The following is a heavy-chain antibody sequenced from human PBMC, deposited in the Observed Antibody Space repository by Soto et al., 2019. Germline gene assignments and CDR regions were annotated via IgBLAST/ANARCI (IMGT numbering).Heavy chain of an antibody. CDR3: ASGGGGVNW. CDR1: GASVVNDNW. D-gene: IGHD3-16*01. CDR2: MHHSGSR. Sequence: QVQLQESGPGLVKPSGTLSLTCTVSGASVVNDNWWSWVRQPPGKGLEWIAEMHHSGSRNSKPSPQSRITTSVDNSNNQFSLKLTPGTAADTAVHFCASGGGGVNWWGQGTLVTVSS. J-gene: IGHJ4*02. V-gene: IGHV4-4*02.